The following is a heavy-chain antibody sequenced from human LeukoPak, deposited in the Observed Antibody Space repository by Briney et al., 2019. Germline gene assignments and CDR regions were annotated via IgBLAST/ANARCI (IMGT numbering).Heavy chain of an antibody. Sequence: SETLSLTCAVYGGSFSGYYWSWIRQPPGKGLEWNGEINHSGSTNYNPSLKSRVTISVDTSKNQFSLNLSSVTAADTAVYYCATGAVAGDNWFDPWGQGTLVTVSS. J-gene: IGHJ5*02. CDR3: ATGAVAGDNWFDP. V-gene: IGHV4-34*01. CDR2: INHSGST. D-gene: IGHD6-19*01. CDR1: GGSFSGYY.